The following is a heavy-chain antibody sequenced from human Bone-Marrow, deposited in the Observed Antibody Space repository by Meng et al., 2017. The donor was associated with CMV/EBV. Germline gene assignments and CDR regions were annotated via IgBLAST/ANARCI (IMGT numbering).Heavy chain of an antibody. J-gene: IGHJ6*02. CDR3: ARTVVPAGGYYYYYGMDV. D-gene: IGHD2-2*01. Sequence: SVKVSCKASGYTFTSYYMHWVRQAPGQGLEWMGGIIPIFGTANYAQKFQGRVTITTDESTSTAYMELSSLRSEDTAVYYCARTVVPAGGYYYYYGMDVWGPGTTVTLAS. CDR2: IIPIFGTA. CDR1: GYTFTSYY. V-gene: IGHV1-69*05.